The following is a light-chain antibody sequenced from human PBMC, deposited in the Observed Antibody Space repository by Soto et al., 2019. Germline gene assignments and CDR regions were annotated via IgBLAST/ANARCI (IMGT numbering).Light chain of an antibody. V-gene: IGLV2-14*01. J-gene: IGLJ1*01. CDR2: EVH. CDR1: STDVGDSNS. CDR3: ISYRGTRNLYL. Sequence: QSVLAQPASVSGSPGQWITISCTGTSTDVGDSNSVSWYQQHPGKAPKLMIYEVHHRPSGVSNRFSGSKSGNTASLAISGLQSEDEADYYCISYRGTRNLYLFGTGTKLTVL.